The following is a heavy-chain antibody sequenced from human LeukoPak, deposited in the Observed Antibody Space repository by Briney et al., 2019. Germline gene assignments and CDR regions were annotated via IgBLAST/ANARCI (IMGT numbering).Heavy chain of an antibody. J-gene: IGHJ4*02. CDR2: INPNSGGT. D-gene: IGHD3-22*01. Sequence: ASVKVSCKASGYTFTGYYMHWVRQAPGQGLEWMGWINPNSGGTNYVQKFQGRVTMTRDTSISTAYMELSSLRSEDTAVYYCATLDSSGPPPGGYWGQGTLVTVSS. CDR1: GYTFTGYY. V-gene: IGHV1-2*02. CDR3: ATLDSSGPPPGGY.